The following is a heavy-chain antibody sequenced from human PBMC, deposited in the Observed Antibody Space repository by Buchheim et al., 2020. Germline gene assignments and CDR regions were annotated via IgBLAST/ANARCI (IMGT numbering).Heavy chain of an antibody. J-gene: IGHJ4*02. V-gene: IGHV3-30-3*01. CDR3: ARDLGVPAATQFDY. CDR1: GFTFSYA. Sequence: QVQLVESGGGVVQPGKSLKLSCAASGFTFSYAMHWVRQAPGKGLEWVAFISFDGGDKYYADSLKGRFTISRDNSKDTVYLKMDSLRPEDTSVYYCARDLGVPAATQFDYWGQGTL. D-gene: IGHD2-2*01. CDR2: ISFDGGDK.